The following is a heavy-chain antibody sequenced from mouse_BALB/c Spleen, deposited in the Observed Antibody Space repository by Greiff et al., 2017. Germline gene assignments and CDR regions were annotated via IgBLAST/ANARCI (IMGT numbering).Heavy chain of an antibody. D-gene: IGHD2-1*01. V-gene: IGHV5-6-4*01. J-gene: IGHJ3*01. Sequence: EVKLMESGGGLVKPGGSLKLSCAASGFTFSSYTMSWVRQTPEKRLEWVATISSGGSYTYYPDSVKGRFTISRDNAKNTLYLQMSSLKSEDTAMYYCTREEGNYLFAYWGQGTLVTVSA. CDR2: ISSGGSYT. CDR3: TREEGNYLFAY. CDR1: GFTFSSYT.